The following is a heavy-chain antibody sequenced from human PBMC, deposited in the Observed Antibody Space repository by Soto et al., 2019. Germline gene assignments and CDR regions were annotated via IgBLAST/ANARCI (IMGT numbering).Heavy chain of an antibody. V-gene: IGHV1-69*02. CDR1: GGTFSRYT. CDR3: ASHFTGVLVLGASPPGGDNYGWDV. Sequence: QVQLVQSGAEVKKPGSSVKVSCKASGGTFSRYTISWVRQAPGQGLEWMGRIIPILDIPNYAQNFQGRVTIHADQSTSTAFMELSSLRSDDTAVYYCASHFTGVLVLGASPPGGDNYGWDVWGQGTTVTVSS. J-gene: IGHJ6*02. CDR2: IIPILDIP. D-gene: IGHD2-15*01.